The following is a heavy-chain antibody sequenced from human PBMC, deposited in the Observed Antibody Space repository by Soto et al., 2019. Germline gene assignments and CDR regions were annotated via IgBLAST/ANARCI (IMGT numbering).Heavy chain of an antibody. CDR1: GFTFSNHL. V-gene: IGHV3-23*01. D-gene: IGHD1-26*01. Sequence: EVPMLESGGGLVPPGGSLTLSCAASGFTFSNHLIHWVRQAPGEGLEWVSGFAGNFVTLLYADSVKGRFTISRDNSKNTSDLQMNNLRAEDTAIYYCVREGRLGVEGFDVWGQGRLVTVSS. J-gene: IGHJ4*02. CDR2: FAGNFVTL. CDR3: VREGRLGVEGFDV.